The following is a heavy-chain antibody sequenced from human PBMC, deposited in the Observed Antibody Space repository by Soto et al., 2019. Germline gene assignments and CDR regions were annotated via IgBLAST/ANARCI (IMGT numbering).Heavy chain of an antibody. CDR1: GGSISSSSYY. D-gene: IGHD3-10*01. CDR2: IYYSGST. V-gene: IGHV4-39*01. J-gene: IGHJ3*02. CDR3: ARGTRLHTLNGHYWFRDAFVI. Sequence: QLQLQESGPGLVEPSETLSLTCTVSGGSISSSSYYWGWVRQPPGKGLEWIGNIYYSGSTYYNPSLKSRVTMSLDSAKNQFSLKMTSVTAADTTVYYCARGTRLHTLNGHYWFRDAFVIGGQGTRVTVPS.